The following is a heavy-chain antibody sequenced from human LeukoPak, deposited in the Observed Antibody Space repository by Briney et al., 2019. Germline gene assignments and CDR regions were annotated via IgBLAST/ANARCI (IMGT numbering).Heavy chain of an antibody. CDR1: GGSISSGSYY. V-gene: IGHV4-61*02. J-gene: IGHJ6*03. D-gene: IGHD4-11*01. Sequence: SQTLSLTCTVSGGSISSGSYYWSWIRQPAGKGLEWIGRIYTSGSTNYNPSLKSRVTISVDTSKNQFSLKLSSETAADTAVYYCARTKVPYYMDVWGKGTTVTVSS. CDR2: IYTSGST. CDR3: ARTKVPYYMDV.